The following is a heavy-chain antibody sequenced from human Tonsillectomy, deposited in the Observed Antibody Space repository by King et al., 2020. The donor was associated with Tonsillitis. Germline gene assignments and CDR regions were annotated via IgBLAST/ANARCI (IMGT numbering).Heavy chain of an antibody. CDR2: ISSSSSYI. D-gene: IGHD6-19*01. V-gene: IGHV3-21*01. CDR3: ARGGSPGGWYLDY. CDR1: YS. Sequence: YSMNWVRQAPGKGLEWVSSISSSSSYIFYADSVKGRFTISRDNAKNSLYLQMNSLRAVDTAVYYCARGGSPGGWYLDYWGQGSLVTVSS. J-gene: IGHJ4*02.